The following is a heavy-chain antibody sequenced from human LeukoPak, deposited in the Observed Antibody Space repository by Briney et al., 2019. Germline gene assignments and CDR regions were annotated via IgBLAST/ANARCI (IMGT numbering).Heavy chain of an antibody. D-gene: IGHD6-19*01. J-gene: IGHJ4*02. CDR1: GYSFSSYA. Sequence: GASVKVSCKASGYSFSSYAIHWVRQAPGQRLEWMGWINTRSGDTEYSQEFQGRVTISRDIAESTAPMELRSLRSDDMGVYYCARDSGRGWYEFRWGQGTLVTVSS. CDR3: ARDSGRGWYEFR. CDR2: INTRSGDT. V-gene: IGHV1-3*03.